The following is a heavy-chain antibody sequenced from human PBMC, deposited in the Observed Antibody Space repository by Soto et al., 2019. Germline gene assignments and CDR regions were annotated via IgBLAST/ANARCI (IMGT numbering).Heavy chain of an antibody. D-gene: IGHD3-9*01. CDR1: GYTFTGYY. CDR3: ARAAYRCLWFLSH. J-gene: IGHJ4*02. CDR2: INPNSGGT. V-gene: IGHV1-2*04. Sequence: ASVKVSCKASGYTFTGYYMHWVRQAPGQGLEWMGWINPNSGGTNDAQKFQGWVTMTRDTSISTAYMELSRLRSDDTAVYYCARAAYRCLWFLSHWAQGTLVTVSS.